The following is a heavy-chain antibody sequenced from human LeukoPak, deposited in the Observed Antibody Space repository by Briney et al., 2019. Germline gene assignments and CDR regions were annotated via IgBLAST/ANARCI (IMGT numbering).Heavy chain of an antibody. D-gene: IGHD3-22*01. J-gene: IGHJ3*02. CDR1: GGSFSDSY. CDR3: ARGPYSYDSSGAFDI. V-gene: IGHV4-34*01. Sequence: SETLSLTCVVYGGSFSDSYWSWIRQPPGKGLEWIGRISSSGSTNYNPSLKSRVTISVDTSKNQFSLKLSSVTAADTAVYFCARGPYSYDSSGAFDIWGQGTMVTVSS. CDR2: ISSSGST.